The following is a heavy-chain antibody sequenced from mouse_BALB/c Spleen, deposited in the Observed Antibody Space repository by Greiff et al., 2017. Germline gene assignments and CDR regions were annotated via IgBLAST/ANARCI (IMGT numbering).Heavy chain of an antibody. CDR3: AVAYYGSFDY. V-gene: IGHV1-7*01. J-gene: IGHJ2*01. D-gene: IGHD2-10*01. CDR2: INPSTGYT. CDR1: GYTFTSYW. Sequence: QVQLQQSGAELAKPGASVKMSCKASGYTFTSYWMHWVKQRPGQGLEWIGYINPSTGYTEYNQKFKDKATLTADKSSSTAYMQLSSLTSEDSAVYYCAVAYYGSFDYWGQGTTLTVSS.